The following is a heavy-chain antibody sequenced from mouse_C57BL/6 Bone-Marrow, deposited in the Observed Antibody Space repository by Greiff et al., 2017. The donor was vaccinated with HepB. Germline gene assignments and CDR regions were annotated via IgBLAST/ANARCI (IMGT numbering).Heavy chain of an antibody. D-gene: IGHD1-1*01. CDR2: IYPRDGST. CDR3: AREGLYYYGSSSWFAY. CDR1: GYTFTSYD. J-gene: IGHJ3*01. V-gene: IGHV1-85*01. Sequence: LVESGPELVKPGASVKLSCKASGYTFTSYDINWVKQRPGQGLEWIGWIYPRDGSTKYNEKFKGKATLTVDTSSSTAYMELHSLTSEDSAVYFCAREGLYYYGSSSWFAYWGQGTLVTVSA.